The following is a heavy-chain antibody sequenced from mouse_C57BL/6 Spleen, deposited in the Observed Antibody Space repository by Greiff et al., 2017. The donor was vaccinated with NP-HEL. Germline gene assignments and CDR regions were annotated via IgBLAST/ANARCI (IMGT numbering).Heavy chain of an antibody. CDR3: ARRGYYSNYLYAMDY. Sequence: QVQLQQPGAELVKPGASVKLSCKASGYTFTSYWMQWVKQRPGQGLEWIGEIDPSDSYTNYNQKFKGKATLTVDTSSSTAYMQLSSLTSEDSAVYYCARRGYYSNYLYAMDYWGQGTSVTVSS. CDR1: GYTFTSYW. D-gene: IGHD2-5*01. J-gene: IGHJ4*01. V-gene: IGHV1-50*01. CDR2: IDPSDSYT.